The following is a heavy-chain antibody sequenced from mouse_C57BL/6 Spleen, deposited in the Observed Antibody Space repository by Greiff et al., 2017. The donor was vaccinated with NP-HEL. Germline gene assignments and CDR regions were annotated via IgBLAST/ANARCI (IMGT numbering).Heavy chain of an antibody. Sequence: VQRVESGPGLVQPSQSLSITCTVSGFSLTSYGVHWVRQSPGKGLEWLGVIWSGGSTDYNAAFISRLSISKDNSKSQVFFKMNSLQADDTAIYYCARNLGITPYWYFDVWGTGTTVTVSS. J-gene: IGHJ1*03. CDR2: IWSGGST. D-gene: IGHD2-4*01. CDR3: ARNLGITPYWYFDV. CDR1: GFSLTSYG. V-gene: IGHV2-2*01.